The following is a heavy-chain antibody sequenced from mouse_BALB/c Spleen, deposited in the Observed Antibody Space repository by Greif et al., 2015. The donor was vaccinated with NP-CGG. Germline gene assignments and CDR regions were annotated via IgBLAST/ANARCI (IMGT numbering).Heavy chain of an antibody. Sequence: VQLQQSGPGLVQPSQSLSITCTVSGFSLTSYGVHWVRQSPGKGLEWLGAIWGGGSTDYNAAFISRLSISKDNSKSQVFFKMNSLQANFTAIYCCAREGPFDYWGQGTTLTVSS. CDR3: AREGPFDY. J-gene: IGHJ2*01. CDR1: GFSLTSYG. D-gene: IGHD3-3*01. V-gene: IGHV2-2*02. CDR2: IWGGGST.